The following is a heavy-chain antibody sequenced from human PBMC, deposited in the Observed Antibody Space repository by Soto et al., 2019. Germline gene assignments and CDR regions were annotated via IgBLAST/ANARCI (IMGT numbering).Heavy chain of an antibody. CDR3: ARGRYCLTGRCFPNWFDS. Sequence: SETLSLTCSVSGDSISTVDYFWAWIRQPPGQALEYIGYIYKSATTYYNPSFESRVAISLDTSKSQFSLNVTSVTAADTAVYFCARGRYCLTGRCFPNWFDSWGQGTPVTVSS. CDR1: GDSISTVDYF. D-gene: IGHD2-15*01. CDR2: IYKSATT. V-gene: IGHV4-30-4*01. J-gene: IGHJ5*01.